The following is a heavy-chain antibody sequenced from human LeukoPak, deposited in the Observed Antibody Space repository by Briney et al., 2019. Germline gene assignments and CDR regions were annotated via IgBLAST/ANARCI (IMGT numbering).Heavy chain of an antibody. Sequence: PGGSLRLSCAASGFTFSSYWMSWVRQAPGKGLEWVSGISGSGRGGSTYYADSVKGRFTISRDNSKNTLYLQMNSLRAEDTAIYYCARSGYNRFDYWGQGTLVTVSS. D-gene: IGHD5-24*01. CDR3: ARSGYNRFDY. CDR1: GFTFSSYW. V-gene: IGHV3-23*01. CDR2: ISGSGRGGST. J-gene: IGHJ4*02.